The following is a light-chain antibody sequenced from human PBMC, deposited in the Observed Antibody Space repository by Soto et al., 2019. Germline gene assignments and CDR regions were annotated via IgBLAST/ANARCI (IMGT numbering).Light chain of an antibody. CDR3: QHYVTWPLT. V-gene: IGKV3-15*01. Sequence: EIVITQSPATLSVSPGEGVTLSCRASQGIGSTLAWYQQKPGQTPSLLIYGASTRATDVPARFSGSGSGTDFTLTIDGLQSEDFAVYYCQHYVTWPLTFGGGTKVESK. J-gene: IGKJ4*01. CDR2: GAS. CDR1: QGIGST.